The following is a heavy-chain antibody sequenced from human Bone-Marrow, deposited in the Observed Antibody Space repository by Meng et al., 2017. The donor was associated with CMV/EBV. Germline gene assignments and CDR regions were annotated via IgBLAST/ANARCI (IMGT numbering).Heavy chain of an antibody. CDR1: GGSISSSNW. J-gene: IGHJ4*02. CDR3: ARGSYYGSGFPFDY. D-gene: IGHD3-22*01. Sequence: SETLSLTCAVSGGSISSSNWWTWVRQPPGKGLEWIGEIYHSGSTNYNPSLKSRVTISVDKSKNQFSLNLSSVTAADTAVYYCARGSYYGSGFPFDYWGQGTLVTVSS. V-gene: IGHV4-4*02. CDR2: IYHSGST.